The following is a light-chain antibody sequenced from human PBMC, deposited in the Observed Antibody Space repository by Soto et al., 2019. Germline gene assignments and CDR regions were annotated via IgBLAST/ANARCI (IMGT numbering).Light chain of an antibody. CDR2: GVG. CDR1: SSDVGAYNY. V-gene: IGLV2-14*01. J-gene: IGLJ1*01. Sequence: QSVLTQPASVSGSTGQSISISCTGSSSDVGAYNYVSWYLQHPGKAPKLLIYGVGNRPSGVSARFSGSKSGDTASLTISGLQAEDEADDYCSSYAHGSIYVFGTGTKVTVL. CDR3: SSYAHGSIYV.